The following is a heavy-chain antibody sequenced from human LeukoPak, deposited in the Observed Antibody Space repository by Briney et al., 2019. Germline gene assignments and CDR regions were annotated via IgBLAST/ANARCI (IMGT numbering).Heavy chain of an antibody. V-gene: IGHV3-21*01. Sequence: GGSLRLSCAASGFTFSSYSMNWVRQAPGEGLEWVSSISSSSSYIYYADSVKGRFTISRDNAKNSLYLQMNSLRAEDTAVYYCARVDAWYHDFWTGYEGDAFDIWGQGTMVTVSS. CDR1: GFTFSSYS. D-gene: IGHD3-3*01. CDR3: ARVDAWYHDFWTGYEGDAFDI. J-gene: IGHJ3*02. CDR2: ISSSSSYI.